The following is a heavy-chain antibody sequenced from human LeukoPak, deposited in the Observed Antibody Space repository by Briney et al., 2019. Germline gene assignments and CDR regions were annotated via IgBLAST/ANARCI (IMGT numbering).Heavy chain of an antibody. CDR2: INAGNGYT. CDR3: ARDGGGSGSYPGY. V-gene: IGHV1-3*01. Sequence: ASVKVSCKASGYTFTSYGMHWVRQAPGQSLEWMGWINAGNGYTKYPQKFQGRVTITRDTSASTAYMELSSTAYMELSSLRSEDTAVYYCARDGGGSGSYPGYWGQGTLVTVSS. D-gene: IGHD3-10*01. J-gene: IGHJ4*02. CDR1: GYTFTSYG.